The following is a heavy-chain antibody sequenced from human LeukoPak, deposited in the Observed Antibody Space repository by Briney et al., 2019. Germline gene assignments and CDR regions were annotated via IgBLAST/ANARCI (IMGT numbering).Heavy chain of an antibody. CDR3: ARAKGATGSGSYLYYYYGMDV. D-gene: IGHD1-26*01. CDR2: INPNSGGT. V-gene: IGHV1-2*02. J-gene: IGHJ6*02. CDR1: GYTFTGYY. Sequence: GASVKVSFKASGYTFTGYYMHWVRQAPGQGLEWMGWINPNSGGTNYAQKFQGRVTMTRDTSISTAYMELSRLRSDDTAVYYCARAKGATGSGSYLYYYYGMDVWGQGTTVTVSS.